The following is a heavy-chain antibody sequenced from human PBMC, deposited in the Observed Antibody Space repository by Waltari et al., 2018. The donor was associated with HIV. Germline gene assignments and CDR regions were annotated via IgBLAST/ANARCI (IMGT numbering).Heavy chain of an antibody. J-gene: IGHJ4*02. V-gene: IGHV4-59*11. D-gene: IGHD3-10*01. CDR3: ARDFPFSHYYGSGSYFGSDY. Sequence: QVQLQESGPGLVKPSETLLLTCTVSGGSISGHYWSWIRPPPGKGLECIGYIYDSGSTNYNPSLKSRVTIAVYTSKKQISLKLSSVTAADTAVYYCARDFPFSHYYGSGSYFGSDYWGQGTQVTVSS. CDR1: GGSISGHY. CDR2: IYDSGST.